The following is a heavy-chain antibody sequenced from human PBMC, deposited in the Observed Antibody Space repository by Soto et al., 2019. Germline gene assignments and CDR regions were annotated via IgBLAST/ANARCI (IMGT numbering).Heavy chain of an antibody. V-gene: IGHV1-3*05. CDR2: INAGNGNT. Sequence: QVQLVQSGTEEKKPGASVKVSCKASGYIFTNYAVQWVRQAPGQRLEWMGWINAGNGNTRYSQNFQGRVTITRDTXAXXVYMRLSSLRSEDTAMYFCAGGVWSGHSLAYYFAYWGQGTLVTVSS. CDR1: GYIFTNYA. CDR3: AGGVWSGHSLAYYFAY. J-gene: IGHJ4*02. D-gene: IGHD3-3*01.